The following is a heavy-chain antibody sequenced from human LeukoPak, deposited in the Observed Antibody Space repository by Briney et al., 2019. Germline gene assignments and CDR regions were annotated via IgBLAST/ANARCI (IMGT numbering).Heavy chain of an antibody. V-gene: IGHV4-4*09. D-gene: IGHD4-23*01. CDR2: IHTSGGT. Sequence: SETLSLTCTVSGGSISSSHWSWIRQPPGKGLEWIGNIHTSGGTNYSPSLKSRVTISLDTSRNQFSLKLSSVTAADTAVYYCTRGRSTVVTPNYYYYYCMDVWGKGTTVTVSS. J-gene: IGHJ6*03. CDR1: GGSISSSH. CDR3: TRGRSTVVTPNYYYYYCMDV.